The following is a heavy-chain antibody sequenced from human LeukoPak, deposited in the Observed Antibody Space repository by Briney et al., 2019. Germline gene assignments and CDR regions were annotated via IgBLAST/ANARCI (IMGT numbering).Heavy chain of an antibody. V-gene: IGHV4-34*01. CDR1: GGSFSGYY. J-gene: IGHJ4*02. CDR2: INHSGST. Sequence: SETLSLTCAVYGGSFSGYYWSWIRQPPGKGLEWIGEINHSGSTNYNPSLKSRVTISVDTSKNQFSLKLSSVTAADTAVYYCARAHRTMVRGPSNYWGQGTLVTVSS. CDR3: ARAHRTMVRGPSNY. D-gene: IGHD3-10*01.